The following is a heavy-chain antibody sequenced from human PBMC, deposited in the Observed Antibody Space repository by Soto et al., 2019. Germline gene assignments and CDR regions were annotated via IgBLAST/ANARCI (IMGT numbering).Heavy chain of an antibody. CDR1: GFTFSSYA. J-gene: IGHJ4*02. Sequence: EVQLLESGGGLVQPGGSLRLSCAASGFTFSSYAMSWVRQAPGKGLEWVSAISGSGGSTYYADSVKGRFTISRDNSKNTLYLQMISLRDEDTAGYYCAKDAGYSSGWYEVDYWGQGTLVTVSS. D-gene: IGHD6-19*01. CDR3: AKDAGYSSGWYEVDY. V-gene: IGHV3-23*01. CDR2: ISGSGGST.